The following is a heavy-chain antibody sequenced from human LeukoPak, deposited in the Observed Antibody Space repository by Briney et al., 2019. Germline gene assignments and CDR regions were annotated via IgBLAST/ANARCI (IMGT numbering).Heavy chain of an antibody. CDR2: INGDGSWT. V-gene: IGHV3-74*01. D-gene: IGHD2/OR15-2a*01. Sequence: GGSLRLSCAASGFIFNSYWMHWVRQAPGKGLVWVSRINGDGSWTSYADSVKGRFTISKDNAKNTVYLQMNSLRAEDTAVYYCVSFYESYWGRGTLVTVSS. CDR1: GFIFNSYW. CDR3: VSFYESY. J-gene: IGHJ4*02.